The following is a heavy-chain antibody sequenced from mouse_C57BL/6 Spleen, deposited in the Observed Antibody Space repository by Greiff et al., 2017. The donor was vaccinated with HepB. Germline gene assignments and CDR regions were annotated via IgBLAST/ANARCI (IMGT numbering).Heavy chain of an antibody. Sequence: QVQLQQSGAELAKPGASVKLSCKASGYTFTSYWMHWVKQRPGQGLEWIGYINPSSGYTKYNQKFKNKATLTADKSSSTAYMQLSSLTYEDSAVYYSFITTVVADYWGQGTTLTVSS. CDR3: FITTVVADY. CDR1: GYTFTSYW. V-gene: IGHV1-7*01. J-gene: IGHJ2*01. CDR2: INPSSGYT. D-gene: IGHD1-1*01.